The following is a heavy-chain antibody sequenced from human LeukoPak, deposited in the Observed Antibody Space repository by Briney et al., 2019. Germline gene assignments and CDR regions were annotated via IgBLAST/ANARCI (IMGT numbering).Heavy chain of an antibody. D-gene: IGHD6-13*01. CDR3: ARDWYGDYFDY. CDR2: IYFTGSS. CDR1: GGSISIYY. J-gene: IGHJ4*02. V-gene: IGHV4-59*12. Sequence: SETLSLTCTVSGGSISIYYWNWVRQSPGKGLEWIGYIYFTGSSNYNPSLKSRVAISVDTSKNQFSLQLSSVTPEDTAVYYCARDWYGDYFDYWGQGSLVTVSS.